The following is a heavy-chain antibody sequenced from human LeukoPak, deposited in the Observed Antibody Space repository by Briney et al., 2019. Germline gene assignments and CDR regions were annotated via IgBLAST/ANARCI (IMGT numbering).Heavy chain of an antibody. CDR1: GFTFSSHW. Sequence: GGSLRLSCAASGFTFSSHWMHWVRQAPGKGLEWVSSISSSSSYIYYADSVKGRFTISRDNAKNSLYLQMNSLRAEDTAVYYCARVLGGGSLDYWGQGTLVTVSS. CDR3: ARVLGGGSLDY. J-gene: IGHJ4*02. V-gene: IGHV3-21*01. D-gene: IGHD1-26*01. CDR2: ISSSSSYI.